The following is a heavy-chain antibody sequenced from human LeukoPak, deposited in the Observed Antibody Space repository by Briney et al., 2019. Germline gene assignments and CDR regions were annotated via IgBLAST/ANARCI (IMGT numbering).Heavy chain of an antibody. D-gene: IGHD6-19*01. Sequence: PGGSLRLSCAASGFTFSSYTMNWVRQAPGKGLEWVSSISSSSTYIYYADSVKGRFTISRDNAKNSLYLQMNSLRGEDTAVYYCARERGEDYSSGWYKTNFFDTWGQGTRVTVSS. CDR2: ISSSSTYI. J-gene: IGHJ4*02. CDR3: ARERGEDYSSGWYKTNFFDT. V-gene: IGHV3-21*01. CDR1: GFTFSSYT.